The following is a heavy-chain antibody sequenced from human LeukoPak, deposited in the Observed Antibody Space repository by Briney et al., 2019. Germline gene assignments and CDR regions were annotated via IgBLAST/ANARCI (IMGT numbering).Heavy chain of an antibody. V-gene: IGHV1-8*01. CDR3: ARGDYDILTGSLGFDY. J-gene: IGHJ4*02. Sequence: ASVKVSCKASGYTFTSYDINWVRQATGQGLEWMGWMNPNSGNTGYAQKFQGRVTMTRNTSISTAYMELSSLRSEDTAVYYCARGDYDILTGSLGFDYWGQGTLVTVSS. D-gene: IGHD3-9*01. CDR1: GYTFTSYD. CDR2: MNPNSGNT.